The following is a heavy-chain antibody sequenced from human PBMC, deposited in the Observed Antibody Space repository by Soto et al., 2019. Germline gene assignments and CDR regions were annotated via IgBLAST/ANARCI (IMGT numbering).Heavy chain of an antibody. V-gene: IGHV4-61*01. Sequence: SETLSLTCTVSGGFVNSDTHSWSWIRQTPGKRLEWIGFIYSGGSTKNPSLRSRVTMSVDTSKNQFSLKLRSVIVADTAVYHCARFVRSCSATTCSTRADVWGQGITVTVS. D-gene: IGHD2-2*01. CDR3: ARFVRSCSATTCSTRADV. CDR2: IYSGGST. CDR1: GGFVNSDTHS. J-gene: IGHJ6*02.